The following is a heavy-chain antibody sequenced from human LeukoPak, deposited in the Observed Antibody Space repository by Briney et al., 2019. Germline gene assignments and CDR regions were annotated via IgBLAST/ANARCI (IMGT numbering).Heavy chain of an antibody. CDR3: AELGITMIGGV. CDR2: ISSSSSYI. V-gene: IGHV3-21*01. J-gene: IGHJ6*04. Sequence: PGGSLRLSCAASGFTLSSYTMNWVRRAPGKGLEWVSSISSSSSYIYYADSVKGRFTISRDNAKNSLYLQMNSLRAEDTAVYYCAELGITMIGGVWGKGTTVTISS. D-gene: IGHD3-10*02. CDR1: GFTLSSYT.